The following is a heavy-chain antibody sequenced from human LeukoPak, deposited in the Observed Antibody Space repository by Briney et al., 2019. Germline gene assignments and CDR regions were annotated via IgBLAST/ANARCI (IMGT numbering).Heavy chain of an antibody. Sequence: GGPWRPSVQPSESTSGTNGLAWVGRAPGKGREWVANIKEDGSEKNYVDSLKGRFTISRDNAKNSLYLQMNSLRAEDTAVYYCAGGYGWTTNYWGQGTLVTVSS. J-gene: IGHJ4*02. D-gene: IGHD3-10*01. V-gene: IGHV3-7*04. CDR3: AGGYGWTTNY. CDR1: ESTSGTNG. CDR2: IKEDGSEK.